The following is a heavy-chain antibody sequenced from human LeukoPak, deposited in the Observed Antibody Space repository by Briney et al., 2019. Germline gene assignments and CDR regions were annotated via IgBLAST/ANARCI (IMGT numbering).Heavy chain of an antibody. CDR3: ARPSTTVDWYFDL. J-gene: IGHJ2*01. CDR2: IYPGDSDT. D-gene: IGHD4-17*01. V-gene: IGHV5-51*01. CDR1: GSTFFTYW. Sequence: GASLQISCQGSGSTFFTYWIGWVRQVPGKGLEWMGIIYPGDSDTRYSPSFQGQVTISADKSIRTAYLQWSSLKASDTAIYSCARPSTTVDWYFDLWGRGTLVTVSS.